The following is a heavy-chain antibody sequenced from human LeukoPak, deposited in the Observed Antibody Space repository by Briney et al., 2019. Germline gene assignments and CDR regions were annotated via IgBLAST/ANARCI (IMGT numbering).Heavy chain of an antibody. CDR2: TSSRGSTI. CDR1: GFTFSDYY. CDR3: ARETSGYYLDY. J-gene: IGHJ4*02. V-gene: IGHV3-11*01. Sequence: PGGSQRLSCAASGFTFSDYYMSWIRQAPGKGLEWVSYTSSRGSTIYYADSVKGRFTISRDNAKNSLYLQMNSLRAEDTAVYYCARETSGYYLDYWGQGTLVTVSS. D-gene: IGHD3-3*01.